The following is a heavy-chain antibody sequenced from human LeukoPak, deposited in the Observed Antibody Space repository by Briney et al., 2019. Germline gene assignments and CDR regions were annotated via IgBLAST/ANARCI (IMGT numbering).Heavy chain of an antibody. D-gene: IGHD3-3*01. J-gene: IGHJ4*02. V-gene: IGHV1-69*13. Sequence: SVKVSCKASGYTFTSYGISWVRQAPGQGLEWMGGIIPIFGTANYAQKFQGRVTITADESTSTAYMELSSLRSEDTAVYYCARAPLRFLEWSFDYWGQGTLVTVSS. CDR3: ARAPLRFLEWSFDY. CDR2: IIPIFGTA. CDR1: GYTFTSYG.